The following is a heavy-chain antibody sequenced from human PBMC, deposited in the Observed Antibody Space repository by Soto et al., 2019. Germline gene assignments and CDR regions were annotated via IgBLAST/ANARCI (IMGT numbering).Heavy chain of an antibody. V-gene: IGHV1-18*04. CDR1: GYTFINFG. D-gene: IGHD2-15*01. J-gene: IGHJ4*02. CDR3: ARTHRLVVGVPDS. CDR2: IRGYNGDT. Sequence: ASVKVSCKTSGYTFINFGITSVRQAPGQGLEWVGKIRGYNGDTNNAPKLQGRVTMTTDTSTSTAYLELRTLRSDDTAVYYCARTHRLVVGVPDSWGQGTLVTVSS.